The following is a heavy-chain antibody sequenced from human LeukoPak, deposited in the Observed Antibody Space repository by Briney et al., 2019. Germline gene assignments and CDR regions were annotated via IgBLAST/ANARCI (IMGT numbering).Heavy chain of an antibody. J-gene: IGHJ4*02. D-gene: IGHD3-10*01. CDR3: AKDHYYGSGSYSRWVYFDY. Sequence: GGSLRLSCAASGFTFDDYTMHSVRQAPGKGVEWVSLICRDGGSTYYADSVKGRFTISRDNSKNSLYLQMNSLRTEDTALYFCAKDHYYGSGSYSRWVYFDYWGQGTLVTVSS. CDR2: ICRDGGST. CDR1: GFTFDDYT. V-gene: IGHV3-43*01.